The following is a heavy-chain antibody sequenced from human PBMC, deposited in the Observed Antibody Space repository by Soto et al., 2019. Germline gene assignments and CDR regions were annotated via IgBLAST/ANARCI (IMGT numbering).Heavy chain of an antibody. V-gene: IGHV4-31*03. CDR1: GGSISSGAYY. CDR3: ARWGIAAAGTPFYYYYGMDV. J-gene: IGHJ6*02. D-gene: IGHD6-13*01. Sequence: SETLSLTCTVSGGSISSGAYYWSWIRQHPGKGLEWIGYIYYSGSTYYNPSLKSRVTISVDTSKNQFSLKLSSVTAADTAVYYCARWGIAAAGTPFYYYYGMDVWGQGTTVTVSS. CDR2: IYYSGST.